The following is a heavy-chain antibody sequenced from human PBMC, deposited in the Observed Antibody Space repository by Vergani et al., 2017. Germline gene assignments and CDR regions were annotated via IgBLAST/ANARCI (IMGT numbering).Heavy chain of an antibody. Sequence: QLHLQESGPGLVKPSETLSLTCTVSGGSITSSSYYWGWIRQPPGKGLEWIGSIYHSGSTYYNPSLKSRVTISVDTSKNHFSLKLSSVTAADTAVYYCARLPGSWLYYFDYWGQGTLVTVSS. CDR1: GGSITSSSYY. D-gene: IGHD6-13*01. V-gene: IGHV4-39*02. J-gene: IGHJ4*02. CDR3: ARLPGSWLYYFDY. CDR2: IYHSGST.